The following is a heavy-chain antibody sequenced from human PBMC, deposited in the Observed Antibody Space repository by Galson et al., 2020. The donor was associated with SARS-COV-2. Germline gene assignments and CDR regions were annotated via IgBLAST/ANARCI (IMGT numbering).Heavy chain of an antibody. CDR1: VFTFTSSA. J-gene: IGHJ4*02. CDR2: IVVGSGNT. D-gene: IGHD3-22*01. V-gene: IGHV1-58*01. CDR3: AASGTSGYSLWIYY. Sequence: SVKVSCKPSVFTFTSSAVQWVRQARGQRLEWIGWIVVGSGNTNYAQKFQERVTITRDMSTSTAYMELSNLRSEDTAVYYCAASGTSGYSLWIYYWGQGTLVTVSS.